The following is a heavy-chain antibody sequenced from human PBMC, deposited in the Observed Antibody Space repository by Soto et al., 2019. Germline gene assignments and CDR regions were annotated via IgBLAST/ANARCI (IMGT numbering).Heavy chain of an antibody. CDR1: GDSITSHY. CDR3: ARQYYYYYMDV. CDR2: IYHSGST. Sequence: SETLSLTCTVSGDSITSHYWTWIRQPPGKGLEWIGYIYHSGSTNYNPSLKSRVTISVDTSKNQFSLKVASVTAADTAVYYCARQYYYYYMDVWGKGTTVTVSS. J-gene: IGHJ6*03. V-gene: IGHV4-59*08.